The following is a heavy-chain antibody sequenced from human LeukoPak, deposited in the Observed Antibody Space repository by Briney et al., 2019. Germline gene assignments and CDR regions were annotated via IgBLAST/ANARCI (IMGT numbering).Heavy chain of an antibody. CDR2: INPNSGST. CDR3: ASPEDNSSGWYPSNY. CDR1: GYTFTGYY. J-gene: IGHJ4*02. V-gene: IGHV1-2*02. Sequence: GASVKVSCKASGYTFTGYYMHWVRHAPGQGLEWMGWINPNSGSTNYAQKFQGRVTMTRDTSISTAYMELSRLRSDDTAVYYCASPEDNSSGWYPSNYWGQGTLVTVSS. D-gene: IGHD6-19*01.